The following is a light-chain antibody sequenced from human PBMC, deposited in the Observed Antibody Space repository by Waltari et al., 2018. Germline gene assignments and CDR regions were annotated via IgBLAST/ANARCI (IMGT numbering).Light chain of an antibody. CDR2: AVS. CDR1: SSDVGNYKR. V-gene: IGLV2-23*02. Sequence: QSALTQPASVSGSPGQSITISCTGTSSDVGNYKRVSWYQQHPGTAPKLMIYAVSKRPSGVSDRFSGSKSGDMASLTISGLQPEDEAEYFCSSYAGSSKGVFGGGTKVTVL. CDR3: SSYAGSSKGV. J-gene: IGLJ2*01.